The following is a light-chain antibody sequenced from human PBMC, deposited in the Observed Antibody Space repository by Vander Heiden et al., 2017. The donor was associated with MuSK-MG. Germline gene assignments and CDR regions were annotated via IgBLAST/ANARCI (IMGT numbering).Light chain of an antibody. J-gene: IGLJ2*01. CDR3: SSYSATTTVV. CDR2: DVN. CDR1: NNDIVAYAS. V-gene: IGLV2-14*03. Sequence: QPALTPPASVSGSPGQSITLSCTGTNNDIVAYASVSSFQHNPASTPKLIIYDVNYRPSGVSDRFSGSKSGNTASLTISGLQAEDEADYYCSSYSATTTVVFGGGTRLTVL.